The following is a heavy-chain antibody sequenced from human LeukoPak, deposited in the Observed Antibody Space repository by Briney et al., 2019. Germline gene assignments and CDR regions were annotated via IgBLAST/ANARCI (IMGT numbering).Heavy chain of an antibody. V-gene: IGHV4-34*01. CDR2: INHSGST. CDR3: ARGKGVAASLNRAFDI. D-gene: IGHD2-15*01. Sequence: PSETLSLTCAVYGGSFSGYYWSWLRQPPGKGLEWIGEINHSGSTNYNPSLKSRVTISVDTSKNQFSLKLSSVTAADTAVYYCARGKGVAASLNRAFDIWGQGTMATVSS. CDR1: GGSFSGYY. J-gene: IGHJ3*02.